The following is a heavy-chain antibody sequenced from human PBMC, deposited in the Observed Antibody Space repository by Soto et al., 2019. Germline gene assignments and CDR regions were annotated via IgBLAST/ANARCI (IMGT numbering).Heavy chain of an antibody. V-gene: IGHV4-59*08. CDR1: GGSISSYY. CDR3: ARQRGTYDILTGYFRPNLGYMDV. D-gene: IGHD3-9*01. Sequence: SETLSLTCTVSGGSISSYYWSWIRQPPGKGLEWIGYIYYSGSTNYNPSLKSRVTISVDTSKNQFSLKLSSVTAADTAVYYCARQRGTYDILTGYFRPNLGYMDVWGKGTTVTVSS. CDR2: IYYSGST. J-gene: IGHJ6*03.